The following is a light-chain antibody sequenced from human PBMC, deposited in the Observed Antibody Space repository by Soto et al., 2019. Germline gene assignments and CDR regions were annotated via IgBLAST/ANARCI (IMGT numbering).Light chain of an antibody. CDR2: DVS. V-gene: IGLV2-11*01. CDR1: TSDVGGYDY. Sequence: QSVLTQPRSVSGSPGQSVTFSCTGTTSDVGGYDYVSWYQQHPGKAPKLMIYDVSNRPSGVPDRFSGSKSGNTASLTISGLQADDEADYYCCSYAGSYTWVFGGGTQLTVL. CDR3: CSYAGSYTWV. J-gene: IGLJ3*02.